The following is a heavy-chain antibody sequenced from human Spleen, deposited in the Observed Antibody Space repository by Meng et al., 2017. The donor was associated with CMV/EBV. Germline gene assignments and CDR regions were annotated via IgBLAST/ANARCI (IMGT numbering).Heavy chain of an antibody. J-gene: IGHJ5*02. Sequence: FGNYAMSWVRQAPGKWLEWVSTISGSGGSAYYADSVKGRFTISRDNSKTTLYLQMSSLRAGDTAVYYCAKSQRKDFYGSGTYSWFDPWGQGTLVTVSS. D-gene: IGHD3-10*01. CDR3: AKSQRKDFYGSGTYSWFDP. CDR1: FGNYA. V-gene: IGHV3-23*01. CDR2: ISGSGGSA.